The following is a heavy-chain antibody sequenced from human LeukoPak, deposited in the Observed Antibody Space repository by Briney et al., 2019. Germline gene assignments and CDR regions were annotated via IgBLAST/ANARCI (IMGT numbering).Heavy chain of an antibody. Sequence: EASVKVSCKASGGTFSSYAISWVRQAPGQGLEWMGGVIPIFGTANYAQKFQGRVTITADKSTSTAYMELSSLRSEDTAVYYCARGKQYYYDSSGPLDYWGRGTLVTVSS. CDR2: VIPIFGTA. CDR1: GGTFSSYA. J-gene: IGHJ4*02. CDR3: ARGKQYYYDSSGPLDY. V-gene: IGHV1-69*06. D-gene: IGHD3-22*01.